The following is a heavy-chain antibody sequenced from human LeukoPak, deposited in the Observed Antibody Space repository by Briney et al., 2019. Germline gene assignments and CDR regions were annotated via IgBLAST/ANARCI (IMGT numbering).Heavy chain of an antibody. CDR3: ARVSGDYYFDY. D-gene: IGHD4-17*01. CDR2: IKQDGSEK. J-gene: IGHJ4*02. Sequence: GGSLRLSCAASGFTFSSSWMNWVRQAPGKGLEWVANIKQDGSEKYYLDSVKGRFTISRDNAKNSLYLQMNSLRAEDTAVYCCARVSGDYYFDYWGQGTLVTVSS. CDR1: GFTFSSSW. V-gene: IGHV3-7*01.